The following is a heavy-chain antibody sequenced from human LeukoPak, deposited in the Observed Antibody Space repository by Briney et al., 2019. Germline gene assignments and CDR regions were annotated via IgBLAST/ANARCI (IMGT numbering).Heavy chain of an antibody. CDR2: IRYDGSNK. CDR3: ARDPSSSGWFFDY. D-gene: IGHD6-19*01. Sequence: GGSLRLSCAASGFTFSSYGMHWVRQAPGKGLEWVSFIRYDGSNKYYADSVKGRFTISRDSSKNTLYLQMNSLRAEDTALYYCARDPSSSGWFFDYWGQGTLVTVSS. J-gene: IGHJ4*02. CDR1: GFTFSSYG. V-gene: IGHV3-30*02.